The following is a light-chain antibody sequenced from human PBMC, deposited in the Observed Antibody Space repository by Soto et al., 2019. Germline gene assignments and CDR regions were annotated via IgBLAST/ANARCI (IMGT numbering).Light chain of an antibody. CDR2: NND. J-gene: IGLJ2*01. CDR3: AAWDDSLNGPV. Sequence: QSVLTQPPSASGTPGQRVTISCSGSSSNIGSKTVNWYQQLPGKAPKVLIYNNDQRPSGVPDRFSASKSGTSASLAISGLQSEDEADYHCAAWDDSLNGPVFGGGTKLTV. V-gene: IGLV1-44*01. CDR1: SSNIGSKT.